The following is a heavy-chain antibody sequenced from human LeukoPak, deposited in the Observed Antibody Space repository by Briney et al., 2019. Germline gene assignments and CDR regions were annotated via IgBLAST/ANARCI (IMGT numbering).Heavy chain of an antibody. CDR2: INWNGGRA. Sequence: GALRLSCAASGFTFDDHGMSWARQAPGKGLEWVSGINWNGGRAGHADSVKGRFTISRDNAKNSLFLQMNSLRAEDTALYYCAKDAISSLAVRRFDLWGQGTLVTVSS. CDR3: AKDAISSLAVRRFDL. J-gene: IGHJ4*02. D-gene: IGHD6-6*01. V-gene: IGHV3-20*04. CDR1: GFTFDDHG.